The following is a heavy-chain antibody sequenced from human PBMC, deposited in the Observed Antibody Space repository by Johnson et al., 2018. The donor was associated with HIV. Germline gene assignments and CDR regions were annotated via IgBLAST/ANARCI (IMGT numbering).Heavy chain of an antibody. CDR2: ISWDGGST. CDR1: GFTFDDYA. V-gene: IGHV3-43D*03. Sequence: VQLVESGGVVVQPGGSLRLSFAASGFTFDDYAMHWVRQAPGKGLEWVSLISWDGGSTYYADSVKGRFTISRDNSKNSLYLQMNRLRAEDTALYYCAKSPGGSGRAGGAFDIWGQGIMVTVSS. CDR3: AKSPGGSGRAGGAFDI. J-gene: IGHJ3*02. D-gene: IGHD2-15*01.